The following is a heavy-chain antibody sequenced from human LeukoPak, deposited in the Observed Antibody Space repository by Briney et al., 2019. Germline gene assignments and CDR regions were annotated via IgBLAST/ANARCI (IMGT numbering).Heavy chain of an antibody. V-gene: IGHV3-23*01. CDR2: ISGSGGGT. J-gene: IGHJ3*02. CDR1: GFTFSSYA. CDR3: AKDLGHYDILTGYRHDAFDI. D-gene: IGHD3-9*01. Sequence: TGGSLRLSCAASGFTFSSYAMSWVRQAPGKGLEWVSAISGSGGGTSYANSVKGRFTISRDNSKNTLYLQMNSLRAEDTAVYYCAKDLGHYDILTGYRHDAFDIWGQGTMVTVSS.